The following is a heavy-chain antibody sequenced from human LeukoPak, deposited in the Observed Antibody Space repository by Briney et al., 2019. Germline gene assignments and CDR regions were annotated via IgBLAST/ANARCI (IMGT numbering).Heavy chain of an antibody. J-gene: IGHJ3*02. V-gene: IGHV4-38-2*01. D-gene: IGHD1-26*01. CDR3: ARQSGSYYGHAFDI. CDR1: GYSISSGYY. CDR2: IYHSWST. Sequence: SETLSLTCAVSGYSISSGYYCGWIRRAPGKGLEWIGSIYHSWSTYYNPSLKSRVTISVDTSKNQFSLKLSSVTAADTAVYYCARQSGSYYGHAFDIWGQGTMVTVSS.